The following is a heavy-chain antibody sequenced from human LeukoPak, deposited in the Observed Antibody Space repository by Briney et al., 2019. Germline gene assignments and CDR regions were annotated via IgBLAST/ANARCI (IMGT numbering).Heavy chain of an antibody. CDR1: GYTFTSYG. D-gene: IGHD2-15*01. Sequence: ASVKVSCKASGYTFTSYGISWVRQAPGQGLEWMGWISAYNGNTNYAQKLQGRVTMTTDTSTSTAYMELRSLRSDNTAVYYCARDLGRRCSGGNCYYYSNSMDVWGKGTTVTISS. J-gene: IGHJ6*03. CDR3: ARDLGRRCSGGNCYYYSNSMDV. V-gene: IGHV1-18*01. CDR2: ISAYNGNT.